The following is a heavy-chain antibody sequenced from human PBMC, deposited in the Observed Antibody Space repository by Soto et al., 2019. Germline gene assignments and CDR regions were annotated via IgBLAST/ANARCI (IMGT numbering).Heavy chain of an antibody. V-gene: IGHV3-64D*06. CDR2: ITASADST. Sequence: WVRQAPGKGLEYVSGITASADSTDYADSVKGRFTISRDNSKNTLYLQMSSLRADDTAVYYCVRWGWLYDALASFRFWGPVTLV. CDR3: VRWGWLYDALASFRF. J-gene: IGHJ4*02. D-gene: IGHD5-12*01.